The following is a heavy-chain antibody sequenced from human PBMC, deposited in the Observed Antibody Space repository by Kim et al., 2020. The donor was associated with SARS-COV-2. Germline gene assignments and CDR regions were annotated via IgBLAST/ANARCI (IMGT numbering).Heavy chain of an antibody. J-gene: IGHJ4*02. D-gene: IGHD5-18*01. Sequence: GTTEYAASVTGRFTISRDDSNSIAYLQMNSLKTEDTAVYYCTRDTAMLNYWGQGTLVTVSS. V-gene: IGHV3-49*02. CDR3: TRDTAMLNY. CDR2: GTT.